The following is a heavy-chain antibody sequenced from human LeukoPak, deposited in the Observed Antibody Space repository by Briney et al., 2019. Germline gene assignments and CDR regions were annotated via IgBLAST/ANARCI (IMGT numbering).Heavy chain of an antibody. CDR2: ISGSGGGT. D-gene: IGHD3-3*01. Sequence: PGGSLRLSCAASGFTFSSYAMSWVRQAPGKGLEWVSVISGSGGGTYYADSVKGRFTISRDNSKNTLYLQMNSLRAEDTAVYYCAKPGTGFWLGMDVWGQGTTVTVSS. CDR1: GFTFSSYA. CDR3: AKPGTGFWLGMDV. J-gene: IGHJ6*02. V-gene: IGHV3-23*01.